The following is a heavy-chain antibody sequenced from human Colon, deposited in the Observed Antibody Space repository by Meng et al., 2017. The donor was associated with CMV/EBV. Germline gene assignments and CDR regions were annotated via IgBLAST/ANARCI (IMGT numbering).Heavy chain of an antibody. V-gene: IGHV4-39*07. CDR3: ARDTGLGSTTSSY. D-gene: IGHD2/OR15-2a*01. CDR1: SASMSGTSYY. Sequence: VSSASMSGTSYYWGWFRQPPGKGLEWIGSFFAGGNTYYNPSLRGRVTISTDTPNNRFSLSLTSMTAADTVIYFCARDTGLGSTTSSYWGQGTLVTVSS. J-gene: IGHJ4*02. CDR2: FFAGGNT.